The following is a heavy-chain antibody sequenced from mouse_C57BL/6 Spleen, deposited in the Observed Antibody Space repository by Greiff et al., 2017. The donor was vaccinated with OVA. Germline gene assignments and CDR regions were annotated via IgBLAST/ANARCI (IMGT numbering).Heavy chain of an antibody. CDR3: ARSRRGGWFAY. J-gene: IGHJ3*01. CDR2: IDPSDSYT. CDR1: GYTFTSYW. V-gene: IGHV1-50*01. Sequence: QVQLQQPGAELVKPGASVKLSCKASGYTFTSYWMQWVKQRPGQGLEWIGEIDPSDSYTNYNQKFKGKATLTVDTSSSTAYMQLSSLTSEDSAVYYCARSRRGGWFAYWGQGTLVTVSA.